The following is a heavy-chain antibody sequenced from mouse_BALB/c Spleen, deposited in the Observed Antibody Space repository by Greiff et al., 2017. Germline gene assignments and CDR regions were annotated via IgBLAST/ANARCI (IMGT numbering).Heavy chain of an antibody. Sequence: VQLQQPGAELVKPGASVKLSCKASGYTFTSYWMHWVKQRPGQGLEWIGEINPSNGRTNYNEKFKSKATLTVDKSSSTAYMQLSSLTSEDSAVYYCEVLYYYGSSYLAYWGQGTLVTVSA. CDR2: INPSNGRT. D-gene: IGHD1-1*01. J-gene: IGHJ3*01. CDR3: EVLYYYGSSYLAY. CDR1: GYTFTSYW. V-gene: IGHV1S81*02.